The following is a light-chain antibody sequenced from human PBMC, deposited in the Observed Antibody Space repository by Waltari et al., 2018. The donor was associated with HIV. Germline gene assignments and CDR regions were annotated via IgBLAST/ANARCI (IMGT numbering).Light chain of an antibody. Sequence: QSVLTQPPSVSGAPGQRVSISCTGSSSNIGEGSDVHWYQQLPGTAPKLLVFGNNIRPSGVPDRFSGSKSGTSASLAITGLQPEDEAHYYCQSYDRSLSVVFGGGTKLTVL. J-gene: IGLJ2*01. CDR2: GNN. V-gene: IGLV1-40*01. CDR3: QSYDRSLSVV. CDR1: SSNIGEGSD.